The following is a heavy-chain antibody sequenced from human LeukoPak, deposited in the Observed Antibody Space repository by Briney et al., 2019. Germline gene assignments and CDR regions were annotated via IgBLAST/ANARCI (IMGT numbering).Heavy chain of an antibody. J-gene: IGHJ4*02. CDR2: ISGGGGST. V-gene: IGHV3-23*01. D-gene: IGHD2-2*01. CDR1: GFTFTSYS. CDR3: AKVQMGTGWTFDF. Sequence: GGSLRLSCEASGFTFTSYSMDWVRQAPGKGLEWVSTISGGGGSTYYADSVKGRFTISRDNSGNTLYLQLRGLGAEDTATYYCAKVQMGTGWTFDFWGQGSLVTVSS.